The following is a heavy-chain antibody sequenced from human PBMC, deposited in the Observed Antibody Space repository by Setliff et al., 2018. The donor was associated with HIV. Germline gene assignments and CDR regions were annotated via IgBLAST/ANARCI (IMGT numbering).Heavy chain of an antibody. CDR1: GGSFSGYY. J-gene: IGHJ4*02. D-gene: IGHD5-18*01. CDR2: INHSGST. V-gene: IGHV4-34*01. Sequence: PSETLSLTCAVYGGSFSGYYWSWIRQPPGKGLEWIGEINHSGSTNYNPSLKSRVTISVDTSKNQFSLKLSSVTAASPAVYYCAVSRGYSYGFGYWGQGTLVTVSS. CDR3: AVSRGYSYGFGY.